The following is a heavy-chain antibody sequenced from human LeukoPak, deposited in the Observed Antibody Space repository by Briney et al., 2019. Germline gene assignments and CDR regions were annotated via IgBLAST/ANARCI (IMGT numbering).Heavy chain of an antibody. Sequence: SETLSLTCTVSGGSISSYYWSWIRQPPGKGLEWIGEINHSGSTNYNPSLKSRVTISVDTSKNQFSLKLSSVTAADTAVYYCARAKGLLLRWGYYFDCWGQGTLVTVSS. CDR3: ARAKGLLLRWGYYFDC. D-gene: IGHD3-22*01. V-gene: IGHV4-34*01. CDR1: GGSISSYY. CDR2: INHSGST. J-gene: IGHJ4*02.